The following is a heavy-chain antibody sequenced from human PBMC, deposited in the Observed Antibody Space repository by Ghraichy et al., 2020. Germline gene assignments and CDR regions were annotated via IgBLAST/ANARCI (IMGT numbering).Heavy chain of an antibody. CDR3: ARQYYDFWSGTPYYFDY. CDR1: GYSFTSYW. V-gene: IGHV5-51*01. Sequence: GESLNISCKGSGYSFTSYWIGWVRQMPGKGLEWMGIIYPGDSDTRYSPSFQGQVTISADKSISTAYLQWSSLKASDTAMYYCARQYYDFWSGTPYYFDYWGQGTLVTVSS. CDR2: IYPGDSDT. J-gene: IGHJ4*02. D-gene: IGHD3-3*01.